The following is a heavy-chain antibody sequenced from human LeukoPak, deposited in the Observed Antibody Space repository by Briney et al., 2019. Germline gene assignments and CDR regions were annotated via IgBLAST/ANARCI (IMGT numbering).Heavy chain of an antibody. Sequence: GGSLRLSWAAAGFTFSSYGMHSVRQAPGKGLERVAVIWYDGSNKYYADSVKGRFTISRDNSKNTLYLQMNSLRAEDTAVYYCAKGDIVATTPDYWGQGTLVTVSS. V-gene: IGHV3-33*06. CDR2: IWYDGSNK. D-gene: IGHD5-12*01. CDR3: AKGDIVATTPDY. J-gene: IGHJ4*02. CDR1: GFTFSSYG.